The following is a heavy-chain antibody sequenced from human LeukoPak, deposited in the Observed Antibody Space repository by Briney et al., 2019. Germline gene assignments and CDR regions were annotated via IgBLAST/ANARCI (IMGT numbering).Heavy chain of an antibody. CDR1: GFTFSSYG. CDR3: AKDRLGELSFYFDY. J-gene: IGHJ4*02. Sequence: PGRSLRLFCAASGFTFSSYGMHWVRQAPGKGLEWVAVISNDGSNKYYADSVKGRFTISRDNSKNTLYLQMNSLRAEDTAVYYCAKDRLGELSFYFDYWGQGTLVTVSS. V-gene: IGHV3-30*18. CDR2: ISNDGSNK. D-gene: IGHD3-16*02.